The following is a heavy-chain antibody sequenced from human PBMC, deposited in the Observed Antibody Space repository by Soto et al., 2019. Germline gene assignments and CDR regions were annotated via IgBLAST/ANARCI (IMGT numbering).Heavy chain of an antibody. CDR3: ARYYGGNSDAFDI. D-gene: IGHD4-17*01. J-gene: IGHJ3*02. CDR2: IAYFGNT. CDR1: GVSISTGDTY. V-gene: IGHV4-31*03. Sequence: QVQLQESGPGLVKPSQTLSLTCTVSGVSISTGDTYWSCIRQHPGKGLEWIGYIAYFGNTYYNPSPTSRVTISVDTAENQFSLKLSSVTAADTAVYYCARYYGGNSDAFDIWVQGTMITVSS.